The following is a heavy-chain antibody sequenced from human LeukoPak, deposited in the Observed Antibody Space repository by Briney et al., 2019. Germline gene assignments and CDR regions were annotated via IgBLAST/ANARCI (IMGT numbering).Heavy chain of an antibody. Sequence: GGSLRLSCAASGFTFSSYAMHWVRQAPGKGLEWVAVISYDGSNKYYADSVKGRFTISRDNSKNTLYLQMNSLRAEDTAVYYCARVSDGTGAFDVWGQGTMVTVSS. D-gene: IGHD1-1*01. CDR1: GFTFSSYA. CDR3: ARVSDGTGAFDV. CDR2: ISYDGSNK. V-gene: IGHV3-30-3*01. J-gene: IGHJ3*01.